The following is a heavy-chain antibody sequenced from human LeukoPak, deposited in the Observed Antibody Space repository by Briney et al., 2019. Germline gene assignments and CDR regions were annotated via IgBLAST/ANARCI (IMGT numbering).Heavy chain of an antibody. Sequence: ASVKVSCTASGYTFTSYGISWVRQAPGQGLEWMGWISAYNGNTNYAQKLQGRVTMTTDTSTSTAYMELRSLRSDDTAVYYCAIQSDYDFWSGYSNSPFDYWGQRTLVTVSS. J-gene: IGHJ4*02. D-gene: IGHD3-3*01. CDR2: ISAYNGNT. CDR1: GYTFTSYG. V-gene: IGHV1-18*01. CDR3: AIQSDYDFWSGYSNSPFDY.